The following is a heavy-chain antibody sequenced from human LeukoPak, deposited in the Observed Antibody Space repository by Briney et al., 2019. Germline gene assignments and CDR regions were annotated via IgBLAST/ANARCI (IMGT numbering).Heavy chain of an antibody. CDR3: ARDRELRY. V-gene: IGHV4-30-4*08. D-gene: IGHD3-10*01. CDR2: IHHSGRT. J-gene: IGHJ4*02. CDR1: GGSISSGDYY. Sequence: SETLSLTCNVSGGSISSGDYYWSWIRQTPGKGLEWIGYIHHSGRTSYNPSLKSRVTISVDTSKNQFSLKLSSVTAADTAVYYCARDRELRYWGQGTLVTVSS.